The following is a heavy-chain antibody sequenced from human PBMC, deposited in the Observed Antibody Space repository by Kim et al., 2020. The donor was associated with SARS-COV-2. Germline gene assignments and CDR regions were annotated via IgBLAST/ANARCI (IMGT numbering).Heavy chain of an antibody. CDR1: GYTFTSYY. CDR3: ARERGSRRGYSYGVNWFDP. Sequence: ASVKVSCKASGYTFTSYYMHWVRQAPGQGLEWMGIINPSGGSTSYAQKFQGRVTMTRDTSTSTVYMELSSLRSEDTAVYYCARERGSRRGYSYGVNWFDPWGQGTLVTVSS. D-gene: IGHD5-18*01. CDR2: INPSGGST. V-gene: IGHV1-46*01. J-gene: IGHJ5*02.